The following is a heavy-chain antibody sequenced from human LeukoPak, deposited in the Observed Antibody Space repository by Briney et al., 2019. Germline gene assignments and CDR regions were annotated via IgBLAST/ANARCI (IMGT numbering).Heavy chain of an antibody. D-gene: IGHD2/OR15-2a*01. CDR3: ARERNMGD. CDR2: ITSSSSYT. CDR1: GFTFSTYN. J-gene: IGHJ4*02. V-gene: IGHV3-21*01. Sequence: PGGSLRLSCTASGFTFSTYNMNWVRQAPGKGLEWVSSITSSSSYTFYADSVKGRFTISRDNAKSSLYLQMNSLRAEDTAVYYCARERNMGDWGQGTLVTVSS.